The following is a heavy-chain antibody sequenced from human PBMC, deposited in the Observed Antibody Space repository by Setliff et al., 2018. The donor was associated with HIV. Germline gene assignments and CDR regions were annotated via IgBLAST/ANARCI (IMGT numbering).Heavy chain of an antibody. J-gene: IGHJ2*01. CDR2: LSYSGGTT. V-gene: IGHV3-23*01. D-gene: IGHD3-22*01. CDR1: GFTFSNNA. CDR3: AKHPYAQIADWYFDL. Sequence: GESLRLSCAASGFTFSNNAMSWVRQAPGKGLEWVSVLSYSGGTTYYADSVKGRFTISRDNSKNTLFLQMNSLRAEDTAVYYCAKHPYAQIADWYFDLWGRGTLVTVSS.